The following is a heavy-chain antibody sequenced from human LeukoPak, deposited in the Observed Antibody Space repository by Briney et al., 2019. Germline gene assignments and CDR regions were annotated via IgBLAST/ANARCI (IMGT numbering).Heavy chain of an antibody. CDR2: INGNSDTI. V-gene: IGHV3-48*04. CDR3: TRDSAVVAFDV. D-gene: IGHD6-6*01. CDR1: DLPFNPYT. J-gene: IGHJ3*01. Sequence: GGSLRLSCTASDLPFNPYTMHWVRQAPGKGLEWISYINGNSDTIYYADSMEGRFTISRDNAKKSLYLQMRSLRAEDTALYYCTRDSAVVAFDVWGQGTLVSVSS.